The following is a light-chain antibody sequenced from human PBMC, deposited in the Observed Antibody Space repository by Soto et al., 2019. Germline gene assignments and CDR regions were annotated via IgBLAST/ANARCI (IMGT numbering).Light chain of an antibody. J-gene: IGKJ1*01. V-gene: IGKV1-5*01. Sequence: DIQMPHSPSTLSASVGDTVTISCRASQSISKWLAWYRQEPGKAPKLLIYDASNLESGVPLRFSGNGSGTDFTLTINSLQPADFTTYYCQQYNDFSWTFGPGTKVDIK. CDR2: DAS. CDR3: QQYNDFSWT. CDR1: QSISKW.